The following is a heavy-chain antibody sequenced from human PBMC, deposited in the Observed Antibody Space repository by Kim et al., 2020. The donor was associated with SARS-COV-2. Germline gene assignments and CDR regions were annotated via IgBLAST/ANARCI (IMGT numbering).Heavy chain of an antibody. D-gene: IGHD3-22*01. CDR3: AKDWEDYYDSSGFDY. CDR1: GFTFSSYG. V-gene: IGHV3-30*18. CDR2: ISYDGSNK. J-gene: IGHJ4*02. Sequence: GGSLRLSCAASGFTFSSYGMHWVRQAPGKGLEWVAVISYDGSNKYYADYVKGRFTISRDNSKNTLYLQMNSLRAEDTAVYYCAKDWEDYYDSSGFDYWGQGTLVTVSS.